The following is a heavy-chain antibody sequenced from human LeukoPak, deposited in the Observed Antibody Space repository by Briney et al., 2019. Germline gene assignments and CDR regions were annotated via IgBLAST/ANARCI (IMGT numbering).Heavy chain of an antibody. CDR3: ARDARGYGSGSYTDY. D-gene: IGHD3-10*01. CDR2: ISSSGSTI. J-gene: IGHJ4*02. CDR1: GFTFSSYE. Sequence: GGSLRLSCAASGFTFSSYEMNWVRQAPGKGLEWVSYISSSGSTIYYADSVKGRFTISRDNAKNSLYLQMNSLRAEDTAVYYCARDARGYGSGSYTDYWGQGTLVTVSS. V-gene: IGHV3-48*03.